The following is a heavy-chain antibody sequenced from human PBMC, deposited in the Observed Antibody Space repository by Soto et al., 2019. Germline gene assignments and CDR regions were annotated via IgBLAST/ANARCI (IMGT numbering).Heavy chain of an antibody. CDR2: MYPIGST. CDR1: GGSISSGGSHY. J-gene: IGHJ4*02. D-gene: IGHD5-18*01. V-gene: IGHV4-39*01. Sequence: PSETLSLTCTVSGGSISSGGSHYWGWIRQPPGQGLEWIGSMYPIGSTYSNPSLKSRVIISVDTSKNQFSLKLNSVTAADTAVYYGESNSYGYTLHAYRAQVTLVTVSS. CDR3: ESNSYGYTLHAY.